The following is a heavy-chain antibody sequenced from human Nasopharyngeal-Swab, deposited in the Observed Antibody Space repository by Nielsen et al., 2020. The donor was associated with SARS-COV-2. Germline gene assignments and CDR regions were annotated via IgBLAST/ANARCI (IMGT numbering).Heavy chain of an antibody. V-gene: IGHV3-53*01. CDR1: GFTVSSNY. CDR2: IYFGGST. CDR3: PKDLRALSLSGYYYYGMDV. J-gene: IGHJ6*02. D-gene: IGHD2-8*02. Sequence: SLKISCAASGFTVSSNYMSWVRQAPGKGLGGVSVIYFGGSTYYAASVQGRITISRDNSNHTLYLQMHSLRAEDTAVYYCPKDLRALSLSGYYYYGMDVWGQGTTVTVSS.